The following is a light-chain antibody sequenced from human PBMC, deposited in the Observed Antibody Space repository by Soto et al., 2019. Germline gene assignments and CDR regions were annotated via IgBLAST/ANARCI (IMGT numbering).Light chain of an antibody. CDR1: QSINSW. J-gene: IGKJ1*01. CDR2: DAS. CDR3: QQYNSYLTWT. Sequence: DIPMTQSPSTLSASVGDRVTITCRASQSINSWLAWYQQKPGKAPKLLIYDASSLESGVPSRFSGSGSGTEFTLTISSLQPDDFATYYCQQYNSYLTWTFGQGTKVEIK. V-gene: IGKV1-5*01.